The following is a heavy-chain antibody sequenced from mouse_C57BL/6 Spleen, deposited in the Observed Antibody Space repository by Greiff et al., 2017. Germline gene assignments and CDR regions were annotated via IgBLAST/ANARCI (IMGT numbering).Heavy chain of an antibody. J-gene: IGHJ2*01. D-gene: IGHD2-12*01. V-gene: IGHV1-9*01. CDR1: GYTFTGYW. CDR3: ARSYPYYFDY. Sequence: QVQLQQSGAELMKPGASVTLSCKATGYTFTGYWIEWVKQRPGHGLEWIGEILPGSGSTNYHEKFKGKATFTADTSSDTAYMQLSSLTTEDSAIYYCARSYPYYFDYWGQGTTLTVSS. CDR2: ILPGSGST.